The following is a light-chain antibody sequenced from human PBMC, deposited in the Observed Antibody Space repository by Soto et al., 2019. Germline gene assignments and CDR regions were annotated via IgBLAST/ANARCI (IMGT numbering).Light chain of an antibody. J-gene: IGLJ2*01. CDR3: VSYTTGSPVV. V-gene: IGLV2-18*02. Sequence: QSVLTQPPSVSGSPGQSVTISCTGTNSDVGSYNRVSWFQQSPGTAPKLIIYEVTNRPSGVPDRFSGSKSGNTASLTISALQAEDEGDYYCVSYTTGSPVVFGGGTQLTVL. CDR2: EVT. CDR1: NSDVGSYNR.